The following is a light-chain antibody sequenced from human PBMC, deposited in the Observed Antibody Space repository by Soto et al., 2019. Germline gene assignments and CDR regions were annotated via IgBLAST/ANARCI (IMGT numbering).Light chain of an antibody. CDR2: GNT. CDR1: TSNIGRST. Sequence: QSVLTHPPSASWTPGQRVTISCSGNTSNIGRSTVTWYQQFPGAAPKLLIYGNTQRPLGVPVRFSGSKSDTSASLAISGLQSEDEADYYCATWNDGVFVFGIGTKSPS. J-gene: IGLJ1*01. CDR3: ATWNDGVFV. V-gene: IGLV1-44*01.